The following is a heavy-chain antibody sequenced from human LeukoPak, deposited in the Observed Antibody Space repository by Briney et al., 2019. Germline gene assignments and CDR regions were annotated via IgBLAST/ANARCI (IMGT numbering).Heavy chain of an antibody. V-gene: IGHV3-21*04. CDR1: GFTFSSYS. D-gene: IGHD3-10*01. Sequence: PGGSLRLSCAASGFTFSSYSMNWVRQAPGKGLEWVSSISSSSSYIYYADSVEGRFTISRDNAKNSLYLQMNRLTADDTAVYYCAGFSLRGSGRYLETPDYWGQGTVVTVSS. CDR3: AGFSLRGSGRYLETPDY. CDR2: ISSSSSYI. J-gene: IGHJ4*02.